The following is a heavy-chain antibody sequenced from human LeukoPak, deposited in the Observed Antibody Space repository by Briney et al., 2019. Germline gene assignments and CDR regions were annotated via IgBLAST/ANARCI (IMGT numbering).Heavy chain of an antibody. CDR3: ARADDFDY. CDR1: GGAFSSYA. CDR2: IIPIFGTA. J-gene: IGHJ4*02. V-gene: IGHV1-69*13. D-gene: IGHD3-3*01. Sequence: SVKVSCKASGGAFSSYAISWVRQAPGQGLEWMGGIIPIFGTANYAQKFQGRVTITADESTSTAYMELSRLRSGDTAVYYCARADDFDYCGQGTLVTVSS.